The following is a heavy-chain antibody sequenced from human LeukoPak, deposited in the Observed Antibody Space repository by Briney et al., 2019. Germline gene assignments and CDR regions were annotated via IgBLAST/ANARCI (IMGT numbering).Heavy chain of an antibody. J-gene: IGHJ4*02. Sequence: GGSLRLSCAASGGTFSSYAISWVRQAPGQGLEWMGGIIPIFGAANYAQKFQGRVTITADESTSTAYMELSSLRSEDTAVYYCARHLIHVGVLAYWGQGTLVTVSS. CDR1: GGTFSSYA. D-gene: IGHD1-26*01. CDR3: ARHLIHVGVLAY. CDR2: IIPIFGAA. V-gene: IGHV1-69*01.